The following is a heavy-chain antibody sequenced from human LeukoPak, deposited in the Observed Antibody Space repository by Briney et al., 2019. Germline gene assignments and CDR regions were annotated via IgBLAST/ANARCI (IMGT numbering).Heavy chain of an antibody. CDR3: ARDLRDEYYYDSSGYYDAFDI. V-gene: IGHV1-46*01. CDR1: GYTFTSYY. D-gene: IGHD3-22*01. Sequence: VASVKVSCKASGYTFTSYYMHWVRQAPGQGLEWMGIINPSGGSTSYAQKFQGRVTMTRDMSTSTVYMELSSLRSEDTAVYYCARDLRDEYYYDSSGYYDAFDIWGQGTMVTVPS. CDR2: INPSGGST. J-gene: IGHJ3*02.